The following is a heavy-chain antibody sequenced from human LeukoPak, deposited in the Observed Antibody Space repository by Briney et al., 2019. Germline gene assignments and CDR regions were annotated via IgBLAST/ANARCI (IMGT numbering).Heavy chain of an antibody. CDR3: ARDAGGYCSRTSCPTGYFQH. CDR2: INPSGGST. CDR1: AYTFTSYY. J-gene: IGHJ1*01. V-gene: IGHV1-46*03. D-gene: IGHD2-2*01. Sequence: ASVKVSCKASAYTFTSYYMHWVRQAPGQGLEWMGIINPSGGSTSYAQKFQGRVTMTRDTSTSTVYMELSSLRSEDTAVYYCARDAGGYCSRTSCPTGYFQHRGQGTLVTVSS.